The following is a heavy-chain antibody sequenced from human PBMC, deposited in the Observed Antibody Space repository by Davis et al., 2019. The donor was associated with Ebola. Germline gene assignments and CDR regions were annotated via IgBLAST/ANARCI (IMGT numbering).Heavy chain of an antibody. CDR3: ASSDYEYFHH. D-gene: IGHD4-11*01. J-gene: IGHJ1*01. CDR2: IYHSGST. CDR1: GFTFSSYAM. V-gene: IGHV4-4*02. Sequence: MPGGSLRLSCAASGFTFSSYAMSWVRQPPGKGLEWIGEIYHSGSTNCNPSLKSRVTISVDKSKNQFSLKLRSVTAADTAVYYCASSDYEYFHHWGQGTLVTVSS.